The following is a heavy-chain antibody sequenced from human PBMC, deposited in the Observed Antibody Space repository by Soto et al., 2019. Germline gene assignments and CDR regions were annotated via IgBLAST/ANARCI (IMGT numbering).Heavy chain of an antibody. J-gene: IGHJ4*02. CDR3: KGGSY. Sequence: EVQLVEPGGDLVKPGGSLRLSCAASGFTFSNAWMTWVRQAPGKGLEWVGRIKSKADGGTIDYAGPVKGRFTISRDDSKNMVYLQMSSLKTEDTAVYYCKGGSYWGQGTLVTVSS. CDR2: IKSKADGGTI. V-gene: IGHV3-15*01. CDR1: GFTFSNAW. D-gene: IGHD3-16*01.